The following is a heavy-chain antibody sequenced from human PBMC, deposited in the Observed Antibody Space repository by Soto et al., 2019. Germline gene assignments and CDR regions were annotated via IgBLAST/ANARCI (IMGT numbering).Heavy chain of an antibody. Sequence: QLQLQESGSGLVKPSQTLSLTCAVSGGSISSGGYSWSWIRQPPGKGLEWIGYIYHSGSTYYNPTLRRRVTISVDRSKNQFSLKLSSVTAADTAVNYCARGQVVAAQHWGQGTMVTVSS. CDR2: IYHSGST. CDR1: GGSISSGGYS. J-gene: IGHJ4*02. CDR3: ARGQVVAAQH. D-gene: IGHD2-15*01. V-gene: IGHV4-30-2*01.